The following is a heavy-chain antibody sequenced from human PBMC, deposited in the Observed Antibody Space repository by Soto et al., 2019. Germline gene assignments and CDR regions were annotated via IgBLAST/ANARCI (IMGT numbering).Heavy chain of an antibody. J-gene: IGHJ2*01. D-gene: IGHD6-13*01. Sequence: QVQLVESGGGVVQPGRSLRLSCAASGFTFSSYAMHWVRQAPGKGLEWVAVISYDGSNKYYADSVKGRFTISRDNSKNTXXLQLNSLRAEDTAVYYCARGGGSSWKQGPNWYFDLWGRGTLVTVSS. V-gene: IGHV3-30-3*01. CDR1: GFTFSSYA. CDR3: ARGGGSSWKQGPNWYFDL. CDR2: ISYDGSNK.